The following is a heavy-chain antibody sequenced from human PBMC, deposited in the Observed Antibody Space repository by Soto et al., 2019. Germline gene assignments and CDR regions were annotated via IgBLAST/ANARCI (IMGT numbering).Heavy chain of an antibody. CDR2: INHSGNT. J-gene: IGHJ4*02. V-gene: IGHV4-34*01. Sequence: SETLSLTCAVYGGSSSGYYWSWIRQPPGKGLEWIGEINHSGNTNYNPSLKSRVTISVDTSKNQLFLNLSSVTAADTAMYYCARHHVRGRTIAGAAEFWGQGTLVTVSS. CDR1: GGSSSGYY. CDR3: ARHHVRGRTIAGAAEF. D-gene: IGHD6-13*01.